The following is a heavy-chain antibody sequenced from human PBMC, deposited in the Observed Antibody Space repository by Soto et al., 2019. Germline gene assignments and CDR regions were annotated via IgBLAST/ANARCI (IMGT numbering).Heavy chain of an antibody. D-gene: IGHD3-10*01. CDR1: GFTFSSYG. J-gene: IGHJ4*02. CDR3: ARDGRDYSSGSYPLDY. Sequence: QVQLVESGGGVVQPGRSLKLSCAASGFTFSSYGMNWVRQAPGKGLEWVAAIWYDGSNKYYVDSVKGRFTISRDNSKNTLYLQMDSLRAEDTAVYYCARDGRDYSSGSYPLDYWGQGTLVTVSS. CDR2: IWYDGSNK. V-gene: IGHV3-33*01.